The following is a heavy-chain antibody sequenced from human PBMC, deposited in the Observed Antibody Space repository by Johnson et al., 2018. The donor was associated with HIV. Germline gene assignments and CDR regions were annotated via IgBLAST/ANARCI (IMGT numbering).Heavy chain of an antibody. J-gene: IGHJ3*02. V-gene: IGHV3-30-3*01. CDR3: TTCSRSGAFDI. CDR1: GLTFSSYA. Sequence: QMVLVESGGGLVQPGGSLRLSCAASGLTFSSYAMHWVRQAPGKVLAWVAVISYDGSNQYYADSAKGRFTISRDNSKNTLYPQMNSLGAEDTAGYYCTTCSRSGAFDIWGQGTMVTVSS. D-gene: IGHD6-13*01. CDR2: ISYDGSNQ.